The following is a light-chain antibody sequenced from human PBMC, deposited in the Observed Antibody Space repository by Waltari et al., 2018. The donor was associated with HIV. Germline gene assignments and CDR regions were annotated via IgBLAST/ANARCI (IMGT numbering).Light chain of an antibody. CDR1: ELPTNT. J-gene: IGLJ2*01. V-gene: IGLV3-10*01. CDR2: EDS. Sequence: YDQTQPPPETLTPGQTARIHWHGDELPTNTTYWYQQKSGQAPVLVIYEDSKRPSGIPEGFSGSSSGTMATLTISGAQVEDEADYYCYSTDSSGHVVFGGGTKLTVL. CDR3: YSTDSSGHVV.